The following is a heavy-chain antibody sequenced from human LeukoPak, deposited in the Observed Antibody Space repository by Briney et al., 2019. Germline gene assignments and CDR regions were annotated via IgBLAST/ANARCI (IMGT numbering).Heavy chain of an antibody. CDR1: GFTFSSYW. J-gene: IGHJ1*01. V-gene: IGHV3-74*01. D-gene: IGHD3-22*01. CDR3: ARGHHYDSSGYPEYFQH. Sequence: GGSLRLSCAASGFTFSSYWMHWVRQTPGKGLVWVSRMNSDGSSTTYEDSVEGRFTILRDNAKNTLYLQMTSLRAEDTAVYYCARGHHYDSSGYPEYFQHWGQGTLVTVSS. CDR2: MNSDGSST.